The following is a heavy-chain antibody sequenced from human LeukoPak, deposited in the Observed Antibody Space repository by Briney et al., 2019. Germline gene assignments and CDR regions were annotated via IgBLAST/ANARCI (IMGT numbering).Heavy chain of an antibody. D-gene: IGHD4-17*01. Sequence: PGGSLRLSCVASGFTFSAYWMSWVRQAPGKGLEWVSAISGSGGSTYYADSVKGRFTISRDNSKNTLYLQMNSLRAEDTAVYYCAAPVTTNYFDYWGQGTLVTVSS. CDR3: AAPVTTNYFDY. CDR2: ISGSGGST. CDR1: GFTFSAYW. J-gene: IGHJ4*02. V-gene: IGHV3-23*01.